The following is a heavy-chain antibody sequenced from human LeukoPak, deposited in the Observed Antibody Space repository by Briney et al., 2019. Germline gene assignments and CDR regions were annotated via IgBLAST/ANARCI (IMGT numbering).Heavy chain of an antibody. CDR1: GGSISSSSYY. D-gene: IGHD6-13*01. J-gene: IGHJ4*02. V-gene: IGHV4-39*01. Sequence: SETLSLTCTVSGGSISSSSYYWGWIRQPPGKGLEWIGSIYYSGSTYYNPSLKSRVTISVDTSKNQFSLKLSSVTAADTAVYYCARQPGKYSSSWYDPKIDYWGQGTLVTVSS. CDR3: ARQPGKYSSSWYDPKIDY. CDR2: IYYSGST.